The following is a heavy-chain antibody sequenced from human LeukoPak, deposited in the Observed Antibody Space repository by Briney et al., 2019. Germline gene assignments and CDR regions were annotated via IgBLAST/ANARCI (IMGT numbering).Heavy chain of an antibody. CDR2: IIPIFGTA. D-gene: IGHD1-26*01. CDR3: ARGGTGLSTTDY. Sequence: SVKVSCKASGGTFSSYAISWVRQAPGQGLEWMGRIIPIFGTANYAQKFQGRVTITTDESTSTAHMELSSLRSEDTAVYYCARGGTGLSTTDYWGQGTLVTVSS. CDR1: GGTFSSYA. J-gene: IGHJ4*02. V-gene: IGHV1-69*05.